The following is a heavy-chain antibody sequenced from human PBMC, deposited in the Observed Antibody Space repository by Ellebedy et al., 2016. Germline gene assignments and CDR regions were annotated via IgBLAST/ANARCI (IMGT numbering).Heavy chain of an antibody. D-gene: IGHD2-8*02. CDR2: ISGSGGST. CDR1: GFTFSDYY. J-gene: IGHJ6*04. V-gene: IGHV3-23*01. Sequence: GESLKISXAASGFTFSDYYMSWIRQAPGKGLEWVSAISGSGGSTYYADSVKGRFTISRDNSKNTLYLQMNSLRAEDTAVYYCAKDFRTGGREGVVEMDVWGKGTTVTVSS. CDR3: AKDFRTGGREGVVEMDV.